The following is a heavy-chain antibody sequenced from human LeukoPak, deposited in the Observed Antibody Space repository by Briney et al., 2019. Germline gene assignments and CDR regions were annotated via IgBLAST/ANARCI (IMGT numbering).Heavy chain of an antibody. CDR2: ISSSGSTI. V-gene: IGHV3-48*04. CDR3: ARGATAMVTS. D-gene: IGHD5-18*01. CDR1: GFTFSSYS. J-gene: IGHJ4*02. Sequence: GGSLRLSCAASGFTFSSYSMNWVRQAPGKGLEWVSYISSSGSTIYYADSVKGRFTISRDNAKNSLYLQMNSLRAEDTAVYYCARGATAMVTSWGQGTLVTVSS.